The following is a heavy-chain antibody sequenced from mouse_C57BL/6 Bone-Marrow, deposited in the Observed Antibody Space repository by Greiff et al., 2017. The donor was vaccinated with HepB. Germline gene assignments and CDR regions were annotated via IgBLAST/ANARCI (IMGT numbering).Heavy chain of an antibody. Sequence: EVQLQQSGPELVKPGASVKISCKASGYTFTDYYMNWVKQSHGKSLEWIGDINPNNGGTSYNQKFKGKATLTVDKSSSTAYMELRSLTSEDSAVYYCARPLTGYWYFDVWGTGTTVTVSS. V-gene: IGHV1-26*01. CDR3: ARPLTGYWYFDV. CDR1: GYTFTDYY. J-gene: IGHJ1*03. D-gene: IGHD4-1*01. CDR2: INPNNGGT.